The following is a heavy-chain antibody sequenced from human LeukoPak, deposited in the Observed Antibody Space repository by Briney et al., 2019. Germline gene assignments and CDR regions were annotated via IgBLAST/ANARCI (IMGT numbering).Heavy chain of an antibody. V-gene: IGHV4-30-2*01. CDR2: IYHSGST. CDR1: GGSISSGGYS. CDR3: ARATGVLPINYYYYGMDV. Sequence: PSETLSLTCAVSGGSISSGGYSWSWIRQPPGKGLEWIGYIYHSGSTYYNPSLKSRVTISVDRSKNQFSLKLSSVTAADTAVYYCARATGVLPINYYYYGMDVWGQGTTVTVSS. J-gene: IGHJ6*02.